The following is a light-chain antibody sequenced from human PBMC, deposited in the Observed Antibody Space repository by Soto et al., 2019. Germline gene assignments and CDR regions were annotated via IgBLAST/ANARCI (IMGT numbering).Light chain of an antibody. CDR3: QQDSNWPLT. J-gene: IGKJ4*01. CDR2: GAS. CDR1: QSVTNSY. Sequence: EIVMTQSPVTLSVSPGERATLSCRASQSVTNSYLAWYQQKPGQAPRLLIFGASTTAAGIPARFSGSGSGTEFHLTISSLQSEDFAVYYCQQDSNWPLTFGGGTKVEIK. V-gene: IGKV3-15*01.